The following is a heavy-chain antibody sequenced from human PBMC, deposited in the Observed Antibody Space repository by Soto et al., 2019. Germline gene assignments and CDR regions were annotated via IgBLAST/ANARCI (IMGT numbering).Heavy chain of an antibody. CDR2: ISAHNGNT. Sequence: QVHLVQSGAEVKKSGASVKVSCKGSGYDFTTYGITWVRQAPGQGLEWMAWISAHNGNTDYAQKLQGRVTVTRDTSTSTAYMELRSRRSDDTAVYYCARGRYGDYWGQRALVTVSS. D-gene: IGHD1-1*01. CDR3: ARGRYGDY. V-gene: IGHV1-18*01. CDR1: GYDFTTYG. J-gene: IGHJ4*02.